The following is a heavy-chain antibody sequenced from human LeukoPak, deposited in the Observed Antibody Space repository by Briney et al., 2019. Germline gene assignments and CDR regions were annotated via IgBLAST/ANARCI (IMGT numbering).Heavy chain of an antibody. CDR1: GFPFSSYG. J-gene: IGHJ6*02. Sequence: PGRSLRLSCAASGFPFSSYGMHWVRQAPGKGLEWVSFISYDGANKYYADSVKGRFTISRDNSKNTLYLQMNSLRGGDTGMYFCAKDSSSSNYYYGLDVWGQGTTVTVSS. V-gene: IGHV3-30*18. D-gene: IGHD6-13*01. CDR2: ISYDGANK. CDR3: AKDSSSSNYYYGLDV.